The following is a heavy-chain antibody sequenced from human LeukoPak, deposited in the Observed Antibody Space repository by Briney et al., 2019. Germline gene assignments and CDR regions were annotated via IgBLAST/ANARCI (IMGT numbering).Heavy chain of an antibody. D-gene: IGHD3-22*01. Sequence: ASVKVSSKASGYIFTSYYMHWVRQAPGQGLEWMGIINPSGGSTSYAQKFQGRVTMTRDTSTSTLYMELSSLRFEDTAVYYCARVMGHDSSGYYYGYWGQGTLVTVSS. CDR2: INPSGGST. CDR3: ARVMGHDSSGYYYGY. J-gene: IGHJ4*02. CDR1: GYIFTSYY. V-gene: IGHV1-46*01.